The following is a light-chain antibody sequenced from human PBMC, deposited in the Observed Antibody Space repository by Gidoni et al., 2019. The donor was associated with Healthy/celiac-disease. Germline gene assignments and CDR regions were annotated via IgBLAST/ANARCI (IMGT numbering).Light chain of an antibody. CDR3: QQSYSTPQRT. J-gene: IGKJ1*01. CDR1: HSISSY. Sequence: IQMTQSPSSLSASVGDSVSITCRASHSISSYLKWYQKKPGKAPKLLIYAAFSLQSGVPSRFSGSGAGTEFTLTISSLQPEDCETYDCQQSYSTPQRTFXQXTNVEIK. V-gene: IGKV1-39*01. CDR2: AAF.